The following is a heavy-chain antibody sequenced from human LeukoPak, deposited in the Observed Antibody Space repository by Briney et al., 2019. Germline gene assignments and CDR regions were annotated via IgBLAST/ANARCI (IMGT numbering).Heavy chain of an antibody. D-gene: IGHD5-18*01. CDR1: GYTFTSYG. J-gene: IGHJ6*03. Sequence: ASVKVSCKASGYTFTSYGISWVRQAPGQALEWVGWISVYNGNTNYAQKLQGRVTMTTDTSTSTAYMELRSLRSDDTAVYYCARTGYSYGGDPYYYYYMDVWGKGTTATISS. CDR2: ISVYNGNT. V-gene: IGHV1-18*01. CDR3: ARTGYSYGGDPYYYYYMDV.